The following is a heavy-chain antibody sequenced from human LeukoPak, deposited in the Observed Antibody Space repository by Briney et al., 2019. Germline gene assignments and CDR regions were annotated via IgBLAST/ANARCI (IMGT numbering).Heavy chain of an antibody. CDR3: AREERYYDFWRGLGD. J-gene: IGHJ4*02. V-gene: IGHV4-61*01. CDR1: GGSVSSGSYY. CDR2: IYYSGST. D-gene: IGHD3-3*01. Sequence: SETLSLTCTVSGGSVSSGSYYWSWIRQPPGKGLEWIGYIYYSGSTNYNPSLKSRVTISVDTSKNQFSLKLTSVTAADTAVYYCAREERYYDFWRGLGDWGRGTLVTVSS.